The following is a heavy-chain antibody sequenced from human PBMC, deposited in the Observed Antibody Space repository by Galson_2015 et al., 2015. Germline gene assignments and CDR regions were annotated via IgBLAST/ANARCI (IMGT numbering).Heavy chain of an antibody. CDR1: GFTFNTYA. V-gene: IGHV3-23*01. CDR3: AKDRQVSTVTTQGIFDY. Sequence: SLRLSCAGSGFTFNTYAMNWVRQAPGKGLEWVSGITGSGGSTYYADSVKGRFTISRDNPKNTLYLQMNSLRAEDTAIYYCAKDRQVSTVTTQGIFDYWGQGTLVTVSS. J-gene: IGHJ4*02. CDR2: ITGSGGST. D-gene: IGHD4-17*01.